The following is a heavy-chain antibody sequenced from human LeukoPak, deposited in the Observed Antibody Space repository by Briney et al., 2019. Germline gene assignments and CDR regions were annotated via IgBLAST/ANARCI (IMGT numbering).Heavy chain of an antibody. CDR3: ARGRRTSTAFDI. J-gene: IGHJ3*02. Sequence: PSETLSLTCAVYGGSFSGYYWSWIRQPPGKGLEWIGEINHSGSTNYNPSLKSRVTISVDTSKNQFSLKLSSVTAADTAVYYCARGRRTSTAFDIWGQGTMVTVSS. D-gene: IGHD2-2*01. CDR1: GGSFSGYY. V-gene: IGHV4-34*01. CDR2: INHSGST.